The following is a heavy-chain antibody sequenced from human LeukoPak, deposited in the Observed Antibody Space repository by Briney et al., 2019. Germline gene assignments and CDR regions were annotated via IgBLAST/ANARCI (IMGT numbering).Heavy chain of an antibody. Sequence: PSETLSLTCTVSGGSISSGGYYWSWIRQHPGKGLEWIGYIYYSGSTYYNPSLKSRVTISVDTSKNQFSLKLSSVTAADTAVYYCARDGRITMVRGVISIFDYWGQGTLVTVSS. CDR1: GGSISSGGYY. CDR2: IYYSGST. D-gene: IGHD3-10*01. J-gene: IGHJ4*02. V-gene: IGHV4-31*03. CDR3: ARDGRITMVRGVISIFDY.